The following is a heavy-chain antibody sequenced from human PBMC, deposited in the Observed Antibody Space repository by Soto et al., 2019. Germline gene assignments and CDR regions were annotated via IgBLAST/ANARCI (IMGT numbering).Heavy chain of an antibody. CDR3: AKDRGGEFTSSRYFDY. Sequence: GGSLRRSCAASGFGCRSYDMSWVRQAPGEGLEWVSGITPGGGTTNYAASVKGRFTISRDNSNNTLYLETNSLRAEDTAIYYCAKDRGGEFTSSRYFDYWGQGALVTVSS. D-gene: IGHD3-16*01. V-gene: IGHV3-23*01. CDR2: ITPGGGTT. CDR1: GFGCRSYD. J-gene: IGHJ4*02.